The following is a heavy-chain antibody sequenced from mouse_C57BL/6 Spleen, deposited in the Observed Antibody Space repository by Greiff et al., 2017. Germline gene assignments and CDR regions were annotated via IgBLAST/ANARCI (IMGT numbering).Heavy chain of an antibody. Sequence: VQLQQSGAELARPGASVKLSCKASGYTFTSYGISWVKQRTGQGLEWIGEIYPRSGNTYYNEKFKGKATLTADKSSSTAYMELRSLTSEDSAVYCCARVLYYGSQSYWYFDVWGTGTTVTVSS. CDR2: IYPRSGNT. CDR1: GYTFTSYG. CDR3: ARVLYYGSQSYWYFDV. J-gene: IGHJ1*03. D-gene: IGHD1-1*01. V-gene: IGHV1-81*01.